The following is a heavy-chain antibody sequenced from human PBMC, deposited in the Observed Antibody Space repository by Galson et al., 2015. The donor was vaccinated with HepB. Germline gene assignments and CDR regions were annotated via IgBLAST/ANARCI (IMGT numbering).Heavy chain of an antibody. CDR3: ARGGVAGPFDY. CDR2: IYHGGST. V-gene: IGHV4-4*02. D-gene: IGHD6-19*01. J-gene: IGHJ4*02. Sequence: WFRQPPGKGLEWIGEIYHGGSTNYNPSLKSRVTISVDKSKNQFSLKLRSVTAADTAVYYCARGGVAGPFDYWGQGTLVTVSS.